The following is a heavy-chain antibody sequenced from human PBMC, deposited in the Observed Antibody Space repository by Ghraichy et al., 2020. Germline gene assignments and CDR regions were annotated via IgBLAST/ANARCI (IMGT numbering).Heavy chain of an antibody. J-gene: IGHJ5*02. Sequence: ASVKVSCKASGYTFTGYYMHWVRQAPGQGLEWMGRINPNSGGTNYAQKFQGRVTMTRDTSISTAYMELSRLRSDDTAVYYCARDLEMKSGYYGVGWFDPWGQGTLVTVSS. CDR3: ARDLEMKSGYYGVGWFDP. CDR2: INPNSGGT. D-gene: IGHD3-3*01. CDR1: GYTFTGYY. V-gene: IGHV1-2*06.